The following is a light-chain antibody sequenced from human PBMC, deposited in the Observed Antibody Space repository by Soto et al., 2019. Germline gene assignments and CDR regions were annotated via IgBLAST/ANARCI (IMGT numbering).Light chain of an antibody. Sequence: DIQMTQSPSTLSASVGDRVTITCRASQSISSWLAWYQQKPGKAPKLLIYDASSLESGVPSRFSGSGSGTEFTLTISSLQPDDLATYYCQQYNSYSQTFGQGTKVDMK. CDR1: QSISSW. V-gene: IGKV1-5*01. CDR2: DAS. J-gene: IGKJ1*01. CDR3: QQYNSYSQT.